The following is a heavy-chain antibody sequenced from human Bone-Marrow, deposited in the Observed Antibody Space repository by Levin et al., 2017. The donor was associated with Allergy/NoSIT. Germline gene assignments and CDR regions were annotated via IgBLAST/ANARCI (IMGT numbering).Heavy chain of an antibody. Sequence: GESLKISCKTSGFTFTDYYLHWVRQAPGQGLEWMGWINPNTGVTNYAQRVQGRVTMTRDTSINTADMELTWLKSDDTAVIYCARGGSRLSDWGQGTLVTVSS. V-gene: IGHV1-2*02. CDR1: GFTFTDYY. CDR3: ARGGSRLSD. CDR2: INPNTGVT. J-gene: IGHJ4*02. D-gene: IGHD2-15*01.